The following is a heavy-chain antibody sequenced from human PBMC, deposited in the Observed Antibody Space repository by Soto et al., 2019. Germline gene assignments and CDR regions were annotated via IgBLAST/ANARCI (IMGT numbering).Heavy chain of an antibody. CDR3: AGSVTSRGYYYYGMDV. J-gene: IGHJ6*02. CDR2: IYHSGST. CDR1: GYSISIGYY. V-gene: IGHV4-38-2*01. D-gene: IGHD4-17*01. Sequence: SETLSLTCAVSGYSISIGYYCGCIRQPPGKGLEWIGSIYHSGSTYYNPSLKSRVTISVDTSKNQFSLKLSSVTAADTAVYYCAGSVTSRGYYYYGMDVWGQGTTVTVSS.